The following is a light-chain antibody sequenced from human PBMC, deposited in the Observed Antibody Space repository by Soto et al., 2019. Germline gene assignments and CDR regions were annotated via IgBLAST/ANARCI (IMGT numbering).Light chain of an antibody. Sequence: QSVLTQPPSVSGTPGQRVTISCSGSSSNIGNNFVYWYQHLPGAAPTLVVYSDNHRPSGVPARFSGSKSGTSASLTISGLRSEDEATYYCATWDDSLSGFVVFGGGTQLTVL. V-gene: IGLV1-47*01. CDR3: ATWDDSLSGFVV. J-gene: IGLJ7*01. CDR1: SSNIGNNF. CDR2: SDN.